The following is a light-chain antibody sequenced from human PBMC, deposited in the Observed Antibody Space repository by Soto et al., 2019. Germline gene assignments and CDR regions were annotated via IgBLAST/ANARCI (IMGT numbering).Light chain of an antibody. V-gene: IGKV1-33*01. CDR1: QDIGNF. CDR3: QQYVASIT. J-gene: IGKJ3*01. CDR2: DAS. Sequence: DIQMTQSPSSLSASVGDRVTITCQASQDIGNFVNWYQQKPGKAPNLLIYDASKLETGVPSRFSGGGSGTDFTFTISSLQPEDIATYYCQQYVASITFGPGTKVDIK.